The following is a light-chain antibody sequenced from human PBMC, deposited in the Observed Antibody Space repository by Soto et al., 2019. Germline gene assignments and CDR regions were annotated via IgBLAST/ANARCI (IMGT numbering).Light chain of an antibody. CDR1: QSISSW. Sequence: DIQMTQSPSTLSASVGDRVTITCRASQSISSWLAWYQQKPGKAPKLLIYDASSLESGVPSRFSGSGSGTEFTLTISSLQPDDFATYYCQQYYNYPYTFGQGNKLEIK. CDR2: DAS. J-gene: IGKJ2*01. V-gene: IGKV1-5*01. CDR3: QQYYNYPYT.